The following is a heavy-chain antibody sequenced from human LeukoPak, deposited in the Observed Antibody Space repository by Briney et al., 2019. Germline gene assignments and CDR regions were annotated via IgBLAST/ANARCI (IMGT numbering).Heavy chain of an antibody. Sequence: PGGSLRLSCAASGFTFSSYEMNWVRQAPGKGLEWVAFIRYDGSNKYYADSVKGRFTISRDNSKNTLYLQMNSLRAEDTAVYYCAKEQYCGGDCRREALFDYWGQGTLVTVSS. D-gene: IGHD2-21*02. J-gene: IGHJ4*02. V-gene: IGHV3-30*02. CDR1: GFTFSSYE. CDR3: AKEQYCGGDCRREALFDY. CDR2: IRYDGSNK.